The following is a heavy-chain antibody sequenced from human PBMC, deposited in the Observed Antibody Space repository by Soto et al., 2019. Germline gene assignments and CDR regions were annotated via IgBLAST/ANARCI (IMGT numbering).Heavy chain of an antibody. Sequence: PSETLSLTCAVYGGSFSGYYWSWIRQPPGKGLEWIGEVNHSGSTNSNPSHKSRVTVSVDTSKNQFSLKLISVTAADTAVYYCARSTAYNGNPHTLLFDYWGQGTLVTVSS. V-gene: IGHV4-34*01. J-gene: IGHJ4*02. CDR1: GGSFSGYY. D-gene: IGHD1-1*01. CDR3: ARSTAYNGNPHTLLFDY. CDR2: VNHSGST.